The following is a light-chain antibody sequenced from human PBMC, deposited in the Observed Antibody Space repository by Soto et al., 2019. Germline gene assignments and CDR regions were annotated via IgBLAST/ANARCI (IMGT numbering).Light chain of an antibody. CDR1: QGISSY. J-gene: IGKJ3*01. CDR2: AAS. CDR3: RQYYSPTLGIT. Sequence: AIRMTQSPSSFSASTGDRVTITCRASQGISSYLAWYQQKRGKAPKVLIYAASTLQSGVPSRFSGSGSGTDFTLTISCLQSEDFATYYCRQYYSPTLGITFGPGTKVDIK. V-gene: IGKV1-8*01.